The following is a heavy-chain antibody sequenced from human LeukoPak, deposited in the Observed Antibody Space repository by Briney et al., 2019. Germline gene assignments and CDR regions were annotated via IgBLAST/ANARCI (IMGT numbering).Heavy chain of an antibody. CDR3: AREGALTVTKDAFDI. D-gene: IGHD4-17*01. V-gene: IGHV3-48*04. Sequence: PGGSLRLSCAASGFTFSHYSMNWVRQAPGKGLEWVSYISSSGSSIYYADSVKGRFTLSRDNAKNSLYLQMNSLRAEDTAVYYCAREGALTVTKDAFDIWGQGTMVTVSS. CDR2: ISSSGSSI. CDR1: GFTFSHYS. J-gene: IGHJ3*02.